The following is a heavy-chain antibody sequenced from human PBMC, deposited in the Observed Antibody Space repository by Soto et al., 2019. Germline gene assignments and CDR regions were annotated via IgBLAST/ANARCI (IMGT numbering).Heavy chain of an antibody. CDR2: IYYSGST. Sequence: SETLSLTCTVSGGSISSYYWSWIRQPPGKGLEWIGYIYYSGSTNYNPSLKSRVTISVDTSKNQFSLKLSSVTAADTAVYYCARDVDTAMVFDYWGQGTLVTVSS. CDR3: ARDVDTAMVFDY. D-gene: IGHD5-18*01. CDR1: GGSISSYY. J-gene: IGHJ4*02. V-gene: IGHV4-59*01.